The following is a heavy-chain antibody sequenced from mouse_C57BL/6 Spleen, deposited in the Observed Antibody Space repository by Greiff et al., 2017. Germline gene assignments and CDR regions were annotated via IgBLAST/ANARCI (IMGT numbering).Heavy chain of an antibody. CDR1: GYTFTSYT. CDR2: INPSSGYT. J-gene: IGHJ1*03. Sequence: QVQLQQSGAELARPGASVKMSCKASGYTFTSYTMHWVKQRPGQGLEWIGYINPSSGYTKYNQKFKDKATLTADKSSSTAYMQLSSLTSEDSAVYYCASLMMRYSDVWGTGTTVTVSS. D-gene: IGHD2-3*01. CDR3: ASLMMRYSDV. V-gene: IGHV1-4*01.